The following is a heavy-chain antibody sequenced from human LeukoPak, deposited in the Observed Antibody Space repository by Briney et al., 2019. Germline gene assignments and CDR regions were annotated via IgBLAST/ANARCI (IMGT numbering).Heavy chain of an antibody. CDR2: IYSGGST. CDR3: ARTIPAGTVDY. D-gene: IGHD6-13*01. J-gene: IGHJ4*02. CDR1: TFTVSSNY. Sequence: GGSLRLSCAASTFTVSSNYMSWVRQAPGKGLEWVSVIYSGGSTYYADSVKGRFTISRDNAKNSLYLQMNSLRAEDTAVYYCARTIPAGTVDYWGQGTLVTVSS. V-gene: IGHV3-53*01.